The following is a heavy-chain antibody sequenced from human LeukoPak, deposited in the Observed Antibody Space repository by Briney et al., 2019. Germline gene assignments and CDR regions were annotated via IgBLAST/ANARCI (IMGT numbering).Heavy chain of an antibody. D-gene: IGHD3-9*01. Sequence: PGGSLRLSCAASGFTFSSYSMNCVRQAPGKGLEWVSSISSSSSYIYYADSVKGRFTISRDNAKNSLYLQMNSLRAEDTAVYYCARDPTYFDWLPVYWGQGTLVTVSS. CDR1: GFTFSSYS. V-gene: IGHV3-21*01. CDR3: ARDPTYFDWLPVY. CDR2: ISSSSSYI. J-gene: IGHJ4*02.